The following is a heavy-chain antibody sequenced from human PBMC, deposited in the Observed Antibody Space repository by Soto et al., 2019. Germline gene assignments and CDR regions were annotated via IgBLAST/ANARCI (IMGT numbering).Heavy chain of an antibody. CDR3: AKYKQGSHWFDP. J-gene: IGHJ5*02. D-gene: IGHD1-20*01. CDR2: IGGTDGTT. Sequence: EVQLLESGGGVEQPGGSLRLSCTTSGFTLSSSAMSWARQAPGRGLEWVSVIGGTDGTTYYADSVRGRFTISRDNSQNTLYLQMNSLRAEDTAVYYCAKYKQGSHWFDPWRQGTLVTVSS. CDR1: GFTLSSSA. V-gene: IGHV3-23*01.